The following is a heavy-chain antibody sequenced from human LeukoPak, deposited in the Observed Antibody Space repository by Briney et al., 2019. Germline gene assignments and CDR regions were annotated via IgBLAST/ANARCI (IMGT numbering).Heavy chain of an antibody. J-gene: IGHJ4*02. D-gene: IGHD1-26*01. V-gene: IGHV4-34*01. CDR1: GGSFSGYY. Sequence: SETLSLTCAVYGGSFSGYYWSWIRQPPGKGLEWIGEINHSGSTNYNPSLKSRVTISVDTSKNQFSLKLSSVTAADTAVYYCARGRKWEPANEYYFDYWSQGTLVTVSS. CDR2: INHSGST. CDR3: ARGRKWEPANEYYFDY.